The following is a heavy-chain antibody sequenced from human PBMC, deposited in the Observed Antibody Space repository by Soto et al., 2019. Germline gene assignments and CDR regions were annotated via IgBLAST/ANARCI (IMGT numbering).Heavy chain of an antibody. V-gene: IGHV3-48*01. J-gene: IGHJ6*03. CDR1: GFTFSSYS. D-gene: IGHD3-3*01. Sequence: GGSMRLSCAASGFTFSSYSMNWVRQATGKGLEWVSYISSSSSTIYYADSVKGRFTISRDNAKNSLYLQMNSLRAEDTAVYYCARALYDFWSGYYYMDVWGKGTTVTVSS. CDR3: ARALYDFWSGYYYMDV. CDR2: ISSSSSTI.